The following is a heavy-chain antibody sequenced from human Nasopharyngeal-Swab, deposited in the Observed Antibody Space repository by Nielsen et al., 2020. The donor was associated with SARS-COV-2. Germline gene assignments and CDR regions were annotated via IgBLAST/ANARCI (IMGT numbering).Heavy chain of an antibody. CDR2: IDPGDSGT. V-gene: IGHV5-51*01. J-gene: IGHJ5*02. CDR1: GYSFTSYW. CDR3: ARGVGMGDKNWFDP. Sequence: GGSLRLSCKGSGYSFTSYWIGWVRQMPGKGLEWMGIIDPGDSGTRYSPSFQGQVTISAETSISTAYLQWSSLKASDTAVYYCARGVGMGDKNWFDPWGQGTLVTVSS. D-gene: IGHD3-3*01.